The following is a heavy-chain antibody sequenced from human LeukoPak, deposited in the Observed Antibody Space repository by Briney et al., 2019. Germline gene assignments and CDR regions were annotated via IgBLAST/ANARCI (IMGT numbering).Heavy chain of an antibody. Sequence: SGGSLRLSCVASGFTFSNSAMSWVRQAPGKGLEWISAIVSSGSTYYADSVKGRFTISRDNSKNTLYLQMNSLRAEDTAVYYCARDRRGVASLGEFSYWGQGTLVTVSS. CDR1: GFTFSNSA. V-gene: IGHV3-23*01. CDR3: ARDRRGVASLGEFSY. CDR2: IVSSGST. D-gene: IGHD3-16*01. J-gene: IGHJ4*02.